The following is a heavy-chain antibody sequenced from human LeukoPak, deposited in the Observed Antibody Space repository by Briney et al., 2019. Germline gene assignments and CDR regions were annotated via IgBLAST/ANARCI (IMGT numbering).Heavy chain of an antibody. V-gene: IGHV4-34*01. J-gene: IGHJ4*02. CDR1: GGSFSGYY. Sequence: PLETLSLTCAVSGGSFSGYYWSWIRQPPGKGLEWIGEINHSGSANYNPSLKSRVTISVDTSKNQFSLKLSSVTAADTAVYYCARGSLPAAAPGEWYYFDYWGQGTLVTVSS. CDR2: INHSGSA. CDR3: ARGSLPAAAPGEWYYFDY. D-gene: IGHD2-2*01.